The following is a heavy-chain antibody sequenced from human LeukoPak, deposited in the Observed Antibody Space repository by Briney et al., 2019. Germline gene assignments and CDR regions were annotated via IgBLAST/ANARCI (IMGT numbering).Heavy chain of an antibody. D-gene: IGHD3-3*01. V-gene: IGHV4-31*03. J-gene: IGHJ4*02. Sequence: SETLSLTCTVSGGSISSGGYYWSWIRQHPGKGLEWIGYIYYSGSTYYNPSLKSRVTISVDTSKNQFSLKLSSVTAADTAVYYCARAVSGYPTAVRPYYFDYWGQGTLVTVSS. CDR3: ARAVSGYPTAVRPYYFDY. CDR1: GGSISSGGYY. CDR2: IYYSGST.